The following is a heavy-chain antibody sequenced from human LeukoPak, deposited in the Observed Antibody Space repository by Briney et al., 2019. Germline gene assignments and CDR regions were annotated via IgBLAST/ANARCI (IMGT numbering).Heavy chain of an antibody. D-gene: IGHD6-13*01. CDR3: TIGGASGSLAH. Sequence: SETLSLTCTVSRASISDNYWSWSRQPAGKAPEWIGRTYTSGDTNYNPSLKSRASVSVDTSKNQFYLSLRYVTAADTAVYYCTIGGASGSLAHWGPGTLVTVSS. J-gene: IGHJ4*02. CDR2: TYTSGDT. CDR1: RASISDNY. V-gene: IGHV4-4*07.